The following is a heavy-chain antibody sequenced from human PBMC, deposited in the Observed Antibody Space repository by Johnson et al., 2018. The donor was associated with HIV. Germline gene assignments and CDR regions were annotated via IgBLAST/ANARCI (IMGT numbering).Heavy chain of an antibody. V-gene: IGHV3-30*04. J-gene: IGHJ3*02. CDR1: GFTFSSYP. D-gene: IGHD6-13*01. Sequence: VQVVESGGGLVKPGGSLRLSCVASGFTFSSYPMHWVRQAPGKGLEWVAVISYDGSDKHYADSVKGRFTISRDNSKNTLYLQMNSLRAEDTAVYYCAKDLYSSSWLWAFDIWGQGTMVTVSS. CDR3: AKDLYSSSWLWAFDI. CDR2: ISYDGSDK.